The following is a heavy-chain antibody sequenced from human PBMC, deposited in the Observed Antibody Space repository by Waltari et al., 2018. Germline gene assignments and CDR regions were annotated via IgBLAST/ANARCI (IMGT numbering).Heavy chain of an antibody. V-gene: IGHV1-69*12. D-gene: IGHD6-13*01. CDR1: GGTFSSYA. Sequence: QVQLVQSGAEVKKPGSSVKVSCKASGGTFSSYAISWVRQAPGQGLEWMGGIIPIFGTANYAQKFQGRVTITADESTSTAYMELSSLRSEDTAVYYCASERLPGIAAAGNARIDYWGQGTLVTVSS. CDR2: IIPIFGTA. J-gene: IGHJ4*02. CDR3: ASERLPGIAAAGNARIDY.